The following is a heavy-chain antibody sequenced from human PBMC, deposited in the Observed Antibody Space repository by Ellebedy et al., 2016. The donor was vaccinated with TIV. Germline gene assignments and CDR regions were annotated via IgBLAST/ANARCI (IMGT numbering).Heavy chain of an antibody. CDR3: VRAVGGTTSAIFDI. V-gene: IGHV3-72*01. J-gene: IGHJ3*02. CDR1: GFTVSDHY. Sequence: PGGSLRLSCAASGFTVSDHYMDRVRQAPGKGLEWVGFIRSKAYGGTPEHAASVKGRFTISRDDSQNSLYLQMNSLKTEDTAVYYCVRAVGGTTSAIFDIWGHGTMVTVSS. CDR2: IRSKAYGGTP. D-gene: IGHD1-26*01.